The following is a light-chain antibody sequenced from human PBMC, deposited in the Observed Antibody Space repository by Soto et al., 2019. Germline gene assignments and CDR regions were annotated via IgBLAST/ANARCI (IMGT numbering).Light chain of an antibody. CDR3: QQYESYSPLT. J-gene: IGKJ4*01. V-gene: IGKV1-33*01. Sequence: LSASVGDRVTITCQASQDISNYLNWYQQKPGKAPKLLIYDASNLETGVPSRFSGSGSGTDFTLTISSLQPDDFATYFCQQYESYSPLTFGGGTKVDI. CDR2: DAS. CDR1: QDISNY.